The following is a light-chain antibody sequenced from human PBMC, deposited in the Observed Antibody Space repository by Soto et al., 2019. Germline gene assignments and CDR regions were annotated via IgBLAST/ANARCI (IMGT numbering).Light chain of an antibody. J-gene: IGLJ1*01. CDR1: SNDVGDYNY. Sequence: LTQPPSASGSPGQSVTISCTGTSNDVGDYNYVSWYQQHPGKAPKLMIYEVSKRPSGVPGRFSGSKSGNTASLTVSGLQAEDEADYYCSSYTGSSTLYVFGTGTKVTV. V-gene: IGLV2-8*01. CDR2: EVS. CDR3: SSYTGSSTLYV.